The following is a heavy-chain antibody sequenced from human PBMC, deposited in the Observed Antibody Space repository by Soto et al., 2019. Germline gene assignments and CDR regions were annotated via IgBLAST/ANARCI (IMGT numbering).Heavy chain of an antibody. CDR2: IWYDGSIK. CDR1: GFAFSTYG. CDR3: ARASGPFDY. V-gene: IGHV3-33*01. J-gene: IGHJ4*02. D-gene: IGHD5-12*01. Sequence: QVQLVESGGGVVQPGRSLRLSCVASGFAFSTYGIHWVRQAPGKGLEWVAVIWYDGSIKYYADSVKGRFTISRDNSKNTLYLQMNSLRAEDTAVYYCARASGPFDYWGQGTQVTVSS.